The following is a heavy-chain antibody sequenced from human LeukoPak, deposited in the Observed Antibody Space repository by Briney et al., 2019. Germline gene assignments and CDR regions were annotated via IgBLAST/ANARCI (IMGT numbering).Heavy chain of an antibody. V-gene: IGHV4-59*01. CDR2: IYYSGST. D-gene: IGHD5-24*01. CDR3: ARVRDGYLENYFDY. J-gene: IGHJ4*02. CDR1: GGSISSYY. Sequence: SETLSLTCTVSGGSISSYYWSWIRQPPVKGLEWIGYIYYSGSTNYNPSLKSRVTISVDTSKNQFSLKLSSVTAADTAVYYCARVRDGYLENYFDYWGQGTLVTVSS.